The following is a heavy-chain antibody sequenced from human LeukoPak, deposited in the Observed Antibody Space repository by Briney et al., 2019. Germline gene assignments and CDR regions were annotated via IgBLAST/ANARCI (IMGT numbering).Heavy chain of an antibody. CDR2: IVVGSGNT. J-gene: IGHJ4*02. CDR3: AADRYDSSGYYHFDY. V-gene: IGHV1-58*02. Sequence: GTSVKVSCKASGFTFTSSAMQWVRQARGQRLEWIGWIVVGSGNTNYAQKFQERVTITRDMSTSTAYMVLSSLRSEDTAVYYCAADRYDSSGYYHFDYWGQGTLVTVSS. D-gene: IGHD3-22*01. CDR1: GFTFTSSA.